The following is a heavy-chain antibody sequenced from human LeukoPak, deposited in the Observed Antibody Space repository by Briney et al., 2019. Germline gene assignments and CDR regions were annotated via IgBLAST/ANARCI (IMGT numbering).Heavy chain of an antibody. CDR2: IRNDGNDK. V-gene: IGHV3-30*02. Sequence: PGGSLRLSCAASGFTFNKHGMHWVRQAPGKGLEWFSFIRNDGNDKYYADSVKGRFTISRDNAKNSLYLQMNSLRAEDTAVYYCARDPYYNDNSFGAFDVWGQGTMVTVSS. D-gene: IGHD3-22*01. CDR1: GFTFNKHG. CDR3: ARDPYYNDNSFGAFDV. J-gene: IGHJ3*01.